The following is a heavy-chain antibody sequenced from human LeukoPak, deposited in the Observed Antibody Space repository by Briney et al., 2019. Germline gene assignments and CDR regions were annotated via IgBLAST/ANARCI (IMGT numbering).Heavy chain of an antibody. Sequence: PSETLSLTCTVSGGSISSYYWSWIRQPAGKGLEWIGRIYTSGSTNYNPSLKSRVTMSVDTSKNQFSLKLSSVTAADTAVYYCARSSRDLWLQPPPIDYWGQGTLVTVSS. CDR2: IYTSGST. J-gene: IGHJ4*02. V-gene: IGHV4-4*07. CDR1: GGSISSYY. CDR3: ARSSRDLWLQPPPIDY. D-gene: IGHD5-24*01.